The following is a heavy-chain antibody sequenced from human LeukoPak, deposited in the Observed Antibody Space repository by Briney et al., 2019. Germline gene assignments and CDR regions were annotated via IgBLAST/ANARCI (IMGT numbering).Heavy chain of an antibody. Sequence: GRSLRLSCAASGFTFDDYAMHWVRQAPGKGLEWVSGISWNSGSIGYADSVKGRFTISRDNAKNSLYLQMNSLRAEDTAVYYCASGGSYFDYWGQGTLVTVSS. CDR3: ASGGSYFDY. V-gene: IGHV3-9*01. CDR1: GFTFDDYA. J-gene: IGHJ4*02. D-gene: IGHD2-15*01. CDR2: ISWNSGSI.